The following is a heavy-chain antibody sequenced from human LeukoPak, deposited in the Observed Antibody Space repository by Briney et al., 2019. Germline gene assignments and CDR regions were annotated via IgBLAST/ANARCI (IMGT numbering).Heavy chain of an antibody. CDR3: AKDAIAAPNGYYFDY. J-gene: IGHJ4*02. CDR2: ISGSGGST. V-gene: IGHV3-23*01. D-gene: IGHD6-13*01. Sequence: PWGSLRLSCAASGFTFSSYAMSWVRQAPGKGLEWVSAISGSGGSTYYADSVKGRFTISRDNSKNTLYLRMNSLRAEDTAVYYCAKDAIAAPNGYYFDYWGQGTLVTVSS. CDR1: GFTFSSYA.